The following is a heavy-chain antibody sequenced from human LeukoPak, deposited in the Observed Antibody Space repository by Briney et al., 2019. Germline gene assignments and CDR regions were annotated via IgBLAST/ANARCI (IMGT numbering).Heavy chain of an antibody. V-gene: IGHV1-69*05. CDR1: GGTFSSYA. CDR2: IIPIFGTA. Sequence: SVKDSCKASGGTFSSYAISWVRQAPGQGLEWMGRIIPIFGTANYAQKFQGRVTITTDESTSTAYMELSSLRSEDTAVYYCARALYYYDSSGYYIDAFDIWGQGTMVTVSS. D-gene: IGHD3-22*01. J-gene: IGHJ3*02. CDR3: ARALYYYDSSGYYIDAFDI.